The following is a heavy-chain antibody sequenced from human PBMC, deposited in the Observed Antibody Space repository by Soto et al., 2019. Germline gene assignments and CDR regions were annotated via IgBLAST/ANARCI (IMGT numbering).Heavy chain of an antibody. CDR2: ISSNGGST. CDR1: GFTFSSYA. D-gene: IGHD6-13*01. CDR3: VKDLPQLETVTYYYYGMDV. Sequence: GGSLRLSCSASGFTFSSYAMHWVRQAPGKGLEYVSAISSNGGSTYYADSVKGRFTISRDNSKNTLYLQMSSLRAEDTAVYYCVKDLPQLETVTYYYYGMDVWGQGTTVTISS. J-gene: IGHJ6*02. V-gene: IGHV3-64D*08.